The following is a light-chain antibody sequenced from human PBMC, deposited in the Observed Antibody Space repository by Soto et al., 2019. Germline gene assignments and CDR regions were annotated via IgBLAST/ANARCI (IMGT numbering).Light chain of an antibody. CDR2: DVS. CDR3: CSSAGSSVV. V-gene: IGLV2-11*01. CDR1: SSDVGGYNY. J-gene: IGLJ2*01. Sequence: QSALTQPRSVSGSPGQSVTISCTGTSSDVGGYNYVSWYQQHPGKAPKLMIYDVSKRPSGVPDRFSGSKSGNTASLTISGLQAEDEADYYCCSSAGSSVVFGGGTKVTVL.